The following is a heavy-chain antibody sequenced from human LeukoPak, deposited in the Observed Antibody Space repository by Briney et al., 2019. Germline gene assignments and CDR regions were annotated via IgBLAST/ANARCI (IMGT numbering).Heavy chain of an antibody. CDR2: ISSFNGNT. Sequence: ASVKVSCKASGYXFNSYGISWVRQAPGQGLEWMGLISSFNGNTNYVQKFQGRVTMTTETSTRTTYMELRSLRFDDTAVYYCARDLDIVVIRAALRRYGMDVWGQGTTVTVSS. CDR3: ARDLDIVVIRAALRRYGMDV. CDR1: GYXFNSYG. D-gene: IGHD2-2*01. V-gene: IGHV1-18*01. J-gene: IGHJ6*02.